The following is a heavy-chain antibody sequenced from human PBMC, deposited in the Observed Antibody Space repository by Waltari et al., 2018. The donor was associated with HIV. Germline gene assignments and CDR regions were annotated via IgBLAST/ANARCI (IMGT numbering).Heavy chain of an antibody. CDR2: INPNSGGT. D-gene: IGHD3-22*01. CDR3: ARVFRGTVNYFDRRLGH. Sequence: QVQLVQSGAEVKKPGASVKVSCKASGYTFSDYYMHWVRQAPGQGLEWMGWINPNSGGTRYAEKFQGRVTMTRDTSISTAYMELSRLRFDDTAVYYCARVFRGTVNYFDRRLGHWGQGTLVTVSS. V-gene: IGHV1-2*02. CDR1: GYTFSDYY. J-gene: IGHJ5*02.